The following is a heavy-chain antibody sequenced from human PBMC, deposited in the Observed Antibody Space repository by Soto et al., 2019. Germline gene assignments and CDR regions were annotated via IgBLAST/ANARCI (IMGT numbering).Heavy chain of an antibody. D-gene: IGHD1-7*01. Sequence: KTSETLSLTCSVSGAALNSGNYYWCWCRRVPGKAVAWIGHIYVTGAVGYNPSFRARIRISQAMSERQSSLNLSLVTGAYSAGYTCARVTIAGSTHKWLDTCDKGPLVTASS. CDR2: IYVTGAV. CDR1: GAALNSGNYY. CDR3: ARVTIAGSTHKWLDT. J-gene: IGHJ5*02. V-gene: IGHV4-31*03.